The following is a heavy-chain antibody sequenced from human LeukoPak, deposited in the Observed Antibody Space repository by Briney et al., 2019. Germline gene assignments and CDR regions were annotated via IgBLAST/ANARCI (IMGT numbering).Heavy chain of an antibody. CDR3: ARHVRFYYDTSGYYFDS. CDR1: GDSISTYY. J-gene: IGHJ5*01. D-gene: IGHD3-22*01. CDR2: IYSSGST. Sequence: SETLSLTCTVSGDSISTYYWSWIRQPPGKGLEWIGHIYSSGSTKYNPSLKSRVTISVDTSKNQFSLKLSSVTAADTAVYYCARHVRFYYDTSGYYFDSWGQGTLVTVS. V-gene: IGHV4-59*08.